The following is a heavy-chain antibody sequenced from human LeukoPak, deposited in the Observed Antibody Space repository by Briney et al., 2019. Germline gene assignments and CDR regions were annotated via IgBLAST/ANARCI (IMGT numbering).Heavy chain of an antibody. CDR3: ARNYDQVSNDAFDI. CDR1: GYTFTSYA. D-gene: IGHD3-22*01. J-gene: IGHJ3*02. V-gene: IGHV1-18*01. Sequence: ASVKVSCKASGYTFTSYAISWVRQAPGQGLEWMGWISAYNGNTNYAQKLQGRVTMTTDTSTSTAYMELRSLRSDDTAVYYCARNYDQVSNDAFDIWGQGTMVTVSS. CDR2: ISAYNGNT.